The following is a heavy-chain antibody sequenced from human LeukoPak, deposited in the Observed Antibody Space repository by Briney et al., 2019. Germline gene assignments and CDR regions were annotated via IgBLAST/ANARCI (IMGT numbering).Heavy chain of an antibody. CDR1: GFTFSSYS. D-gene: IGHD6-13*01. Sequence: GGSLRLSCAASGFTFSSYSMNWVRQAPGKGLEWVSSISSSSSYIYYADSVKGRFTISRDNAKNSLYLQMNSLRAEDTAGYYCASFSSRPPHDAFDIWGQGTMVTVSS. J-gene: IGHJ3*02. CDR3: ASFSSRPPHDAFDI. V-gene: IGHV3-21*01. CDR2: ISSSSSYI.